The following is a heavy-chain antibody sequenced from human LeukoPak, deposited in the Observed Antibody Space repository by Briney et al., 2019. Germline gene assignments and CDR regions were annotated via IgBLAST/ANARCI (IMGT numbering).Heavy chain of an antibody. D-gene: IGHD4-11*01. J-gene: IGHJ3*02. CDR2: IYHSGST. Sequence: SETLSLTCAVSGGSLSSCGYSWSWIRQPPGKGLEWIGYIYHSGSTYYNPSLKSRVTISVDRSKNQFSLKLSSVTAADTAVYYCARPSTDYSNLGDAFDIWGQGTMVTVSS. CDR1: GGSLSSCGYS. CDR3: ARPSTDYSNLGDAFDI. V-gene: IGHV4-30-2*01.